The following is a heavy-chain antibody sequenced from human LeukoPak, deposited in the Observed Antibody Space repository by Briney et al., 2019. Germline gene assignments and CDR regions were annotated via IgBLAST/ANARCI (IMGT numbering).Heavy chain of an antibody. CDR3: ARDMELLWFGELHSPLDY. CDR2: IWYDGSNK. Sequence: GRSLRLSCAASGFTFSSYGMHWVRQAPGKGLEWVAVIWYDGSNKYYADSVKGRFTISRDNSKNTLYLQMNSLRAEDTAVYYCARDMELLWFGELHSPLDYWGQGTLVTVSS. J-gene: IGHJ4*02. D-gene: IGHD3-10*01. V-gene: IGHV3-33*01. CDR1: GFTFSSYG.